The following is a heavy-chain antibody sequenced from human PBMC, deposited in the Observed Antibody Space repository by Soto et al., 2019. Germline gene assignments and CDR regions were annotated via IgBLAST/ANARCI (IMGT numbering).Heavy chain of an antibody. CDR3: AREIGLLGGSGSYFDY. V-gene: IGHV4-31*03. J-gene: IGHJ4*02. CDR2: IYYSGST. Sequence: QVQLQESGPGLVKPSQTLSLTCTVSGGSISSGGYYWSWIRQHPGKGLEWIGYIYYSGSTYYNPSLKSRVTISVDTSKNQCYLKLSSVTAADTAVYYCAREIGLLGGSGSYFDYWGQGTLVTVSS. CDR1: GGSISSGGYY. D-gene: IGHD2-15*01.